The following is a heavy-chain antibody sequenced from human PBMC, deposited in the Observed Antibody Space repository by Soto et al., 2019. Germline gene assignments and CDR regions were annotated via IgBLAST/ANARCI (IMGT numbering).Heavy chain of an antibody. V-gene: IGHV1-18*04. CDR1: GYTFTSYG. D-gene: IGHD3-3*01. Sequence: ASVKVSCKASGYTFTSYGISCVRQAPGQGLEWMGWVSAYNGNTNYAQKLQGRVTMTTDTSTSTAYMELRSLRSDDTAVYYCARSVGGSPGVYYGMDVWGQGTTVTVS. J-gene: IGHJ6*02. CDR2: VSAYNGNT. CDR3: ARSVGGSPGVYYGMDV.